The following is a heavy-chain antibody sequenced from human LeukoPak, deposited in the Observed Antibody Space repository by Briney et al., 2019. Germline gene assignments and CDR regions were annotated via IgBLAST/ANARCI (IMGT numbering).Heavy chain of an antibody. CDR3: ARSTGSWYTFDY. D-gene: IGHD6-13*01. CDR1: GLTFSSYA. V-gene: IGHV3-30*04. J-gene: IGHJ4*02. CDR2: ISYDGSNK. Sequence: PGGSLRLSCEASGLTFSSYAMHWVRQAPGKGLEWVAVISYDGSNKYYADSVKGRFTISRDNSKNTLYLQMNSLRAEDTAVYYCARSTGSWYTFDYWGQGTLVTVSS.